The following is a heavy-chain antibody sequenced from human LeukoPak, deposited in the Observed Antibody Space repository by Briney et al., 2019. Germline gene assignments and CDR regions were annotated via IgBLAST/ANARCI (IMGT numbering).Heavy chain of an antibody. CDR2: FDPEDGET. J-gene: IGHJ4*02. D-gene: IGHD1-26*01. CDR3: ATDPYSGSYPASDY. Sequence: ASVKVSCKASGYTFTGYYMHWVRQTPGQGLEWMGGFDPEDGETIYAQKFQGRVTMTEDTSTDTAYMELSSLRSEDTAVYYCATDPYSGSYPASDYWGQGTLVTVSS. V-gene: IGHV1-24*01. CDR1: GYTFTGYY.